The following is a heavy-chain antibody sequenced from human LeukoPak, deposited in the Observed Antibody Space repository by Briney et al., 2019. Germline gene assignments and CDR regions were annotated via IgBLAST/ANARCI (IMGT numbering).Heavy chain of an antibody. CDR2: INPNSGGT. J-gene: IGHJ3*02. CDR3: ARRSVSGSPHAFDI. CDR1: GYTFTGYY. D-gene: IGHD1-26*01. V-gene: IGHV1-2*02. Sequence: ASVKVSCKASGYTFTGYYMHWVRQAPGQGLEWMGWINPNSGGTNYAQKFQGRVTMTRDTSISTAYMELSRLRSDDTAVYYCARRSVSGSPHAFDIWGQGTMVTVSS.